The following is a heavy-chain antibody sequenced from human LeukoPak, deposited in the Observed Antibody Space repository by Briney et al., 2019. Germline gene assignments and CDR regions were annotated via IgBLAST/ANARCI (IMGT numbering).Heavy chain of an antibody. CDR1: GGTFSSYA. D-gene: IGHD2-2*01. V-gene: IGHV1-69*04. CDR3: ARSPPLGYCSSTSCYGGWFDP. CDR2: IIPILGIA. Sequence: SVKVSCKASGGTFSSYAISWVRQAPGQGLEWMGRIIPILGIANYAQKFQGRVTITADKSTSTAYMELNSLRAEDTAVYYCARSPPLGYCSSTSCYGGWFDPWGQGTLVTVSS. J-gene: IGHJ5*02.